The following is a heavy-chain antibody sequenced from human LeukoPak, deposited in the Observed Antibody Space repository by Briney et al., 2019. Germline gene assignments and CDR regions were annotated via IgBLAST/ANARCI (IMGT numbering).Heavy chain of an antibody. Sequence: SGGSLRLSCAASGFTFSSYSMNWVRQAPGKGLEWVSSISSSSSYIYYADSVKGRFTISRDNAKHSLYLQMNSLRAEDTAVYYCARARYNWMFFDYWGQGTLVTVSS. J-gene: IGHJ4*02. CDR1: GFTFSSYS. D-gene: IGHD1-20*01. CDR2: ISSSSSYI. V-gene: IGHV3-21*01. CDR3: ARARYNWMFFDY.